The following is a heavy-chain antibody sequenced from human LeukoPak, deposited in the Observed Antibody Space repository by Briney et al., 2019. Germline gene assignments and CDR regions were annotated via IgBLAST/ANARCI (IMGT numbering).Heavy chain of an antibody. CDR3: ARGDTNYYGMDV. CDR2: INHSGST. Sequence: PSETLSLTCAVYGGSFSGYYWSWIRQPPGKGLEWIGEINHSGSTNYNPSLKSRVTISVDTSKNQFSLKLRSVTAADTAVYYCARGDTNYYGMDVWGQGTTVTVSS. J-gene: IGHJ6*02. CDR1: GGSFSGYY. V-gene: IGHV4-34*01. D-gene: IGHD5-18*01.